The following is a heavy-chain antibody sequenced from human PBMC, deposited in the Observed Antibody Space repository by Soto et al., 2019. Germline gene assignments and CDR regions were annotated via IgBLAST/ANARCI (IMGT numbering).Heavy chain of an antibody. D-gene: IGHD3-10*01. Sequence: PGGSLRLSCAASGFTFSSYAMSWVRQAPGKGLEWVSAISGSGGSTYYADSVKGRFTISRDNSKNTLYLQMNSLRAEDTAVYYCAKVAPPDSLWFGELSPNQQLDYWGQGTLVTVSS. CDR2: ISGSGGST. J-gene: IGHJ4*02. CDR3: AKVAPPDSLWFGELSPNQQLDY. CDR1: GFTFSSYA. V-gene: IGHV3-23*01.